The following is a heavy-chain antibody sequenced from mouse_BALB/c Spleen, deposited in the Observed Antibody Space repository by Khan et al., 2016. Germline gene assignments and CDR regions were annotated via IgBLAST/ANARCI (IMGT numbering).Heavy chain of an antibody. J-gene: IGHJ3*01. CDR1: GYSFTGYY. CDR3: ASPYGSSYVGFAY. CDR2: ITAYNGAT. D-gene: IGHD1-1*01. V-gene: IGHV1S34*01. Sequence: LVKTGASVKISCKASGYSFTGYYMHWVKQSHGKSLEWIGYITAYNGATSYNQKFKGKVTVTVDTSASTAYMQFNSLTSEDSAVYCCASPYGSSYVGFAYWGQVTLVTVSA.